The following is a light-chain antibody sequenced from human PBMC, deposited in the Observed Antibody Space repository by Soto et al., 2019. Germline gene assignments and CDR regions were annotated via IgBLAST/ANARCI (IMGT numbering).Light chain of an antibody. J-gene: IGLJ3*02. Sequence: NFMLTQLHSVSASPGKTVIISCTRSSGSIASNYVQWYQQRPGSSPTTVIYEDNQRPSGVPDRFSGSIDSSSNSASLTISGLETEDEADYFCQSYDATNQVFGGGTKLTVL. CDR1: SGSIASNY. V-gene: IGLV6-57*01. CDR3: QSYDATNQV. CDR2: EDN.